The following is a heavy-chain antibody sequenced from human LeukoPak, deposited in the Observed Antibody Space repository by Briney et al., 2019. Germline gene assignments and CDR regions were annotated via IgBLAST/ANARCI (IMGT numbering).Heavy chain of an antibody. CDR1: GYTFTSYY. CDR3: ARDPNGYTPLNY. V-gene: IGHV1-46*01. CDR2: INPGIGST. J-gene: IGHJ4*02. Sequence: GASVKVSCKASGYTFTSYYMHWVRQAPGQGLEWMGIINPGIGSTTYAQKFQGRVTMTGDTSTSTVYMELSSPRSEDTAIYYCARDPNGYTPLNYWGQGTLVTVSS. D-gene: IGHD5-24*01.